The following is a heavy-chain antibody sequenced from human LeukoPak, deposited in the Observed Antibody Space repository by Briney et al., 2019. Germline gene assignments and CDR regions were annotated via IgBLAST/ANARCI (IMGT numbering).Heavy chain of an antibody. CDR1: GGSISSGGYY. D-gene: IGHD2-2*02. V-gene: IGHV4-31*03. CDR3: ARQADIVVVPAAIGGWFDP. CDR2: IYYSGST. Sequence: PSETLSLTCTVSGGSISSGGYYWSWIRQHPGKGLEWIGYIYYSGSTYYNPSLKSRVTISVDTSKNQFSLKLSSVTAADTAVYYCARQADIVVVPAAIGGWFDPWGQGTLVTVSS. J-gene: IGHJ5*02.